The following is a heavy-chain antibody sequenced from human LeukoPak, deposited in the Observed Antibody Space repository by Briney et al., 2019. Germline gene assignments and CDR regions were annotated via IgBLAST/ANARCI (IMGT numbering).Heavy chain of an antibody. J-gene: IGHJ4*02. CDR2: INPNSGGT. V-gene: IGHV1-2*02. CDR1: GYTFTGYY. CDR3: ATDGAVAGTAYPEY. D-gene: IGHD6-19*01. Sequence: ASVKVSCKASGYTFTGYYIHWVRQPPGQGLAWMGWINPNSGGTKYAQKFQGRVTMTRDTSISTAYMELSSLTSDDTALYYCATDGAVAGTAYPEYWGQGTLVTVSS.